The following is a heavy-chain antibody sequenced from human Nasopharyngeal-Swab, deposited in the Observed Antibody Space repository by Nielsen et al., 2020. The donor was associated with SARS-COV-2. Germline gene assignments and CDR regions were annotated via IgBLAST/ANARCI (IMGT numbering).Heavy chain of an antibody. CDR1: GGSISSYY. J-gene: IGHJ6*02. Sequence: SETLSLTCTVSGGSISSYYWSWIRQPPGKGLEWIGYIYYSGSTNYNPSLKSRVTISVDTSKNQFSLKLSSVTAADTAVYYCARRGYYYGMDVWGQGTTVTVSS. CDR2: IYYSGST. V-gene: IGHV4-59*08. CDR3: ARRGYYYGMDV.